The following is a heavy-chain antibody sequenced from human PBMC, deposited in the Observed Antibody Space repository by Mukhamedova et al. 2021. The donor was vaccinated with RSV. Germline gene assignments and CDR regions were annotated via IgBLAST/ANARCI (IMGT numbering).Heavy chain of an antibody. J-gene: IGHJ5*02. V-gene: IGHV4-39*01. CDR3: ARPLRGYSGYDFDA. CDR2: GGTT. D-gene: IGHD5-12*01. Sequence: GGTTYYNPSLKSRVTMSVDTSKNQFSLNMSSVTATDTAAYYCARPLRGYSGYDFDAWGQGTLVNVSS.